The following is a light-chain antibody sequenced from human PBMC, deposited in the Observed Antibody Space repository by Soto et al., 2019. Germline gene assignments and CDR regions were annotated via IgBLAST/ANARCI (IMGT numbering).Light chain of an antibody. CDR2: DAS. J-gene: IGKJ1*01. V-gene: IGKV3-11*01. CDR3: QQRLNWPPR. CDR1: QSVNSK. Sequence: EIVMTPSPATLSVYPRERVPLSCMASQSVNSKVAWYQQKPGQAPRLLIYDASNRATGVPARFSGSGSGTDFTLTISDLEPADFGLYYCQQRLNWPPRFGQVTKV.